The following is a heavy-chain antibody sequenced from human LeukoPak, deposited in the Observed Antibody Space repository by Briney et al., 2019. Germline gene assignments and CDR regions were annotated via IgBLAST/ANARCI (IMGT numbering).Heavy chain of an antibody. CDR2: IDPAGGST. J-gene: IGHJ4*02. Sequence: ASVTVSCTASGYSFTSYYMHWVRQAPGQGLEWMAIIDPAGGSTYYAQKFQGRLTMTRDTSTSTVYMELSSLRSEDTAIYYCASLGSGSSPIIDFDYWGQGTLVTVSS. V-gene: IGHV1-46*01. CDR1: GYSFTSYY. D-gene: IGHD3-10*01. CDR3: ASLGSGSSPIIDFDY.